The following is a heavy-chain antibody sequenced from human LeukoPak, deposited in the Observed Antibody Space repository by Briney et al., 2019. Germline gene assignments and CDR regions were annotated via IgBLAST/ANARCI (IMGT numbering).Heavy chain of an antibody. CDR1: GFTFSKAW. V-gene: IGHV3-15*01. CDR3: TTEDYGDYVPDY. Sequence: TGGSLRLSCAASGFTFSKAWMSWVRQAPGKGLEWVGQIKSKTDGGTTDYAAPVKGRFTISRDDSKNPLYLLMNSLKTEDTAVYYCTTEDYGDYVPDYWGQGTLVTVSS. J-gene: IGHJ4*02. D-gene: IGHD4-17*01. CDR2: IKSKTDGGTT.